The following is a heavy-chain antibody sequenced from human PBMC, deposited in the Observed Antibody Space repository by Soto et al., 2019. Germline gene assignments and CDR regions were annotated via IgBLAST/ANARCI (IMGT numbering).Heavy chain of an antibody. CDR3: ARQLYYYYGMDV. V-gene: IGHV1-69*13. D-gene: IGHD1-1*01. CDR2: IIPIFGTA. CDR1: GGTFSSYA. J-gene: IGHJ6*02. Sequence: SVKVSCKASGGTFSSYAISWVRQAPGQGLEWMGGIIPIFGTANYAQKFQGRVTITADESTSTAYMELSSLRSEDTAVYYCARQLYYYYGMDVWGRGTTVTVSS.